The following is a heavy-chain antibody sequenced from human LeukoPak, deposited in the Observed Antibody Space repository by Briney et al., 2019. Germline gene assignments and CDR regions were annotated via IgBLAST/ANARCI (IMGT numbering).Heavy chain of an antibody. CDR3: AGNAYYYDSSGYYGSPQFDY. D-gene: IGHD3-22*01. Sequence: EGSLRLSCAASGFTVSSNYMSWVRQAPGKGLEWVSVIYSGGSTYYADSVKGRFTISRDNSKNTLYLQMNSLRAEDTAVYYCAGNAYYYDSSGYYGSPQFDYWGQGTLVTVSS. CDR2: IYSGGST. J-gene: IGHJ4*02. V-gene: IGHV3-53*01. CDR1: GFTVSSNY.